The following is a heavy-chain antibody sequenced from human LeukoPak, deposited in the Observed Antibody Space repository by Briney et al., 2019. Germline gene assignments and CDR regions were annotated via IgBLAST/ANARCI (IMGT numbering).Heavy chain of an antibody. V-gene: IGHV3-33*08. J-gene: IGHJ6*02. CDR3: ARGGSRLRRPYGMDV. Sequence: GRSLRLSCAASGFTFSSYAMHWVRQAPGKGLEWVAVIWYDGSNKYYADSVKGRFTISRDNSKNTLYLQMNSLRAEDTAVYYCARGGSRLRRPYGMDVWGQGTTVTVSS. D-gene: IGHD3-16*01. CDR2: IWYDGSNK. CDR1: GFTFSSYA.